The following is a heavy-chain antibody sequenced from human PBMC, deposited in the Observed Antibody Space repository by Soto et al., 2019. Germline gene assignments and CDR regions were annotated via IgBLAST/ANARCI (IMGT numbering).Heavy chain of an antibody. CDR3: ARARSYDFWSGYYTYYFDY. CDR2: IYYSGST. D-gene: IGHD3-3*01. V-gene: IGHV4-59*01. Sequence: QVQLQESGPGLVKPSETLSLTCTVSGGSISSYYWSWIRQPPGKGLEWIGYIYYSGSTNYNPSLKSRVTISVDTSKNQFSLKLSSVTAADTAVYYCARARSYDFWSGYYTYYFDYWGLGTLVTVSS. CDR1: GGSISSYY. J-gene: IGHJ4*02.